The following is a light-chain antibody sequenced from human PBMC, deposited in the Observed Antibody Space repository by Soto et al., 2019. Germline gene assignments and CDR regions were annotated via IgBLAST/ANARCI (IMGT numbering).Light chain of an antibody. CDR1: QSVSSN. J-gene: IGKJ2*01. CDR2: GAS. Sequence: EIVMTQSPATLSVSPGERATLSCRASQSVSSNLAWYQQKPGQAPRLLIYGASPRATGIPARFSGSASGTEFTLTISSLQSEDFAVYYCQKYNNWPRYTFGQGTKLQIK. CDR3: QKYNNWPRYT. V-gene: IGKV3-15*01.